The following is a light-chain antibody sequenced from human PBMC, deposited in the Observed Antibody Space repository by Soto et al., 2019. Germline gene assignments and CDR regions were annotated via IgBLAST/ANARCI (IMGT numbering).Light chain of an antibody. CDR2: GVS. J-gene: IGKJ1*01. Sequence: EIVLTQSPGTLSLSPGERATLSCRASQSVSSSYLAWYQQKPGQAPRLLVYGVSSRATGIPDRFSGSGSGADFTLPISRLEPEDFAVYHCLQNGSSPWTFGQGTKVEIK. V-gene: IGKV3-20*01. CDR1: QSVSSSY. CDR3: LQNGSSPWT.